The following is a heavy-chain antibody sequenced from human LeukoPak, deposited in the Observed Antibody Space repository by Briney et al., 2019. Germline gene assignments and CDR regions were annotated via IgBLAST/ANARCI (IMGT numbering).Heavy chain of an antibody. CDR1: GGSISSSSYY. D-gene: IGHD3-9*01. Sequence: PSETLSLTCTVSGGSISSSSYYWGWIRQPPGKGLEWIGSIYYSGSTYYNPSLKSRVTISVDTSKNQFSLKLSSVTAADTAVYYCASFNPRSDFDWLQYPDYWGQGTLVTVSS. CDR2: IYYSGST. J-gene: IGHJ4*02. V-gene: IGHV4-39*01. CDR3: ASFNPRSDFDWLQYPDY.